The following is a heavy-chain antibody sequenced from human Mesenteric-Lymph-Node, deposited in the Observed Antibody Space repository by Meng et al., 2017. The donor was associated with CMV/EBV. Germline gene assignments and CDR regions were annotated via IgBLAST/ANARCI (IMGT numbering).Heavy chain of an antibody. J-gene: IGHJ4*02. Sequence: QEQLVQSGAEVKRPGASVNVSCKASGYTFTSFDINWVRQATGQGPEWMGWMNPNSGNTGYAQKFQGRVTLTRDTSISTAYMELSSLRSEDTAVYYCARGPSYSSGFPDCWGQGTLVTVSS. V-gene: IGHV1-8*02. CDR1: GYTFTSFD. CDR2: MNPNSGNT. D-gene: IGHD6-19*01. CDR3: ARGPSYSSGFPDC.